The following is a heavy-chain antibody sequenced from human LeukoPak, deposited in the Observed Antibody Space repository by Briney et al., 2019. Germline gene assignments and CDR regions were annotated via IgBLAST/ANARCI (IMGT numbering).Heavy chain of an antibody. D-gene: IGHD1/OR15-1a*01. Sequence: PSETLSLTCTVSGGSISSYYWSWIRQPPGKGLEWIGYIYYSGSTNYNPSLKSRVTISADTSKNQFSLKLSSVTAADTAVYYCARDRAQQLDYWGQGTLVTVSS. V-gene: IGHV4-59*12. CDR3: ARDRAQQLDY. CDR2: IYYSGST. CDR1: GGSISSYY. J-gene: IGHJ4*02.